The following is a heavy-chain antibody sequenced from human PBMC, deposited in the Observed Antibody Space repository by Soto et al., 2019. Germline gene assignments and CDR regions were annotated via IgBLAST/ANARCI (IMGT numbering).Heavy chain of an antibody. CDR3: ARGPRRARWGGVYYYYGMDV. CDR2: IIPIFGTA. Sequence: QVQLVQSGAEVKKPGSSVRVSCKASGGTFSSYAISWVRQAPGQGLEWMGGIIPIFGTANYAQKFQGRVTITADKATITAYMELSSRRCEDTAVYYCARGPRRARWGGVYYYYGMDVWGQGTTVTVSS. J-gene: IGHJ6*02. V-gene: IGHV1-69*06. D-gene: IGHD3-16*01. CDR1: GGTFSSYA.